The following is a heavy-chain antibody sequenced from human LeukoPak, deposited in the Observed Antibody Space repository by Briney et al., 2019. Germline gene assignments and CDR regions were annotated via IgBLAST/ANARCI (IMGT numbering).Heavy chain of an antibody. CDR2: IGTAGDT. Sequence: GGSLRLSCAASGFTFSSYDMHWVRQVTGEGLEWVSAIGTAGDTLSRLREGPITISRENAKNSLYLQMISLRAEDTAVYYCAKSGYNRFDYWGQGTLVTVSS. V-gene: IGHV3-13*01. CDR3: AKSGYNRFDY. J-gene: IGHJ4*02. D-gene: IGHD5-24*01. CDR1: GFTFSSYD.